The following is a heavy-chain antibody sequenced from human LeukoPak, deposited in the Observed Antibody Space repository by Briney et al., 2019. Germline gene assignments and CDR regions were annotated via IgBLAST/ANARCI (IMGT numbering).Heavy chain of an antibody. CDR1: GFTFSRYW. V-gene: IGHV3-7*01. D-gene: IGHD3-22*01. CDR2: IKQDGSEK. Sequence: GGSLRLSCAASGFTFSRYWVIWVRQAPRKGLEWVANIKQDGSEKNYVDSVKGRFTISRDNAKNSLYLQMNSLRAEDTAVYYCARDYYDSSGYYHVRGSGAFDIWGQGTMVTVSS. J-gene: IGHJ3*02. CDR3: ARDYYDSSGYYHVRGSGAFDI.